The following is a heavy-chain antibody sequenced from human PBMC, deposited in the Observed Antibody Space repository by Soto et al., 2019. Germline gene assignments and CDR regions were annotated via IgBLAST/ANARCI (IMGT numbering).Heavy chain of an antibody. CDR1: GYTFTGYY. J-gene: IGHJ6*02. D-gene: IGHD3-3*01. CDR2: INPNSGGT. V-gene: IGHV1-2*02. CDR3: AREDYDCWSGYGDYYYGMDV. Sequence: QVQLVQSGAEVKKPGASVKVSCKASGYTFTGYYMHWVRQAPGQGLEWMGWINPNSGGTNYAQKFQGRVTMTRDTAISTAYMELSRLRSDDTAVYYCAREDYDCWSGYGDYYYGMDVWGQGTTVTVSS.